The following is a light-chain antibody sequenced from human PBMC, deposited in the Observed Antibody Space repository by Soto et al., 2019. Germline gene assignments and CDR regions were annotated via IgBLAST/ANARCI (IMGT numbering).Light chain of an antibody. CDR2: EIS. Sequence: QSALTQPPSASGSPGQSVTISCTGTSSDVGGYNYVSWYQQHPGKAPKLMIYEISKRPSGVPDRFSGSKSGNTASLTVSGLQAEDEADYSCSSYVGSNRVFGGGTKLTFL. CDR3: SSYVGSNRV. V-gene: IGLV2-8*01. CDR1: SSDVGGYNY. J-gene: IGLJ3*02.